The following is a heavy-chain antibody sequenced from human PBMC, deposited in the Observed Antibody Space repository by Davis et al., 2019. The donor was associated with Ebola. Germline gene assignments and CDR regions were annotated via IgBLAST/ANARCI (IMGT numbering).Heavy chain of an antibody. CDR1: GGSITSFL. V-gene: IGHV4-59*08. CDR3: VKDDVTAGRFNY. Sequence: MPSETLSLTCSVSGGSITSFLWTWIRQPPGKGLEWVGCMFYNGDTKYNPALESRVTISVDTSKNQFSLRLSSVTAADTAMYYCVKDDVTAGRFNYWGQGSLVTVSS. D-gene: IGHD1-20*01. J-gene: IGHJ4*02. CDR2: MFYNGDT.